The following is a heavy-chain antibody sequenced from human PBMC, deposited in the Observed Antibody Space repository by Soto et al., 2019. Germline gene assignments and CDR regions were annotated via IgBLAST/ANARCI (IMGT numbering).Heavy chain of an antibody. D-gene: IGHD6-13*01. J-gene: IGHJ6*02. CDR1: GGSFSGYD. Sequence: SETLSLTCAVYGGSFSGYDWSWIRQPPGKGLEWIGEINHSGSTNYNPSLKSRVTISVDTSKNQFSLKLSSVTAADTAVYYCATEAEQHPYYYYYYGMDVWGQGTTVTVSS. V-gene: IGHV4-34*01. CDR3: ATEAEQHPYYYYYYGMDV. CDR2: INHSGST.